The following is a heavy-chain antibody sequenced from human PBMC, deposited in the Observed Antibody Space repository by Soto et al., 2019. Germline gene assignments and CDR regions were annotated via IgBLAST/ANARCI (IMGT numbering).Heavy chain of an antibody. CDR2: IYYRGNT. J-gene: IGHJ5*02. CDR3: ARHVWLPPPYWFDP. D-gene: IGHD5-12*01. CDR1: GGSISSYY. V-gene: IGHV4-59*08. Sequence: SETLSLTCTVSGGSISSYYWNWIRQPPGKGLEWIGYIYYRGNTNYNPSLKSRVTISVDTSKNQFSLKLSSVTAADTAVYYCARHVWLPPPYWFDPWGPGTLVTLSS.